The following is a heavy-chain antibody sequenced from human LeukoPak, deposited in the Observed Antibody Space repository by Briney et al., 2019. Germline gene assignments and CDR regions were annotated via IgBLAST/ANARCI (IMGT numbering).Heavy chain of an antibody. V-gene: IGHV4-34*01. CDR2: INHSGST. D-gene: IGHD1-1*01. Sequence: SETLSLICAVYGGSFSGYYWSWIRQPPGKGLEWIGEINHSGSTNYNPSLKSRVTISVDTSKNQFSLKLSSVTAADTAVYYCARGSTYWGQGTLVTVSS. J-gene: IGHJ4*02. CDR1: GGSFSGYY. CDR3: ARGSTY.